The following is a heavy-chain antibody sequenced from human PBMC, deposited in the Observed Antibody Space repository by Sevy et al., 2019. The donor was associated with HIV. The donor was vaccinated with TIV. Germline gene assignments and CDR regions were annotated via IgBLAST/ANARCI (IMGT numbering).Heavy chain of an antibody. V-gene: IGHV3-7*01. CDR2: IKGDGSDK. D-gene: IGHD3-16*01. CDR3: AHETFGRFES. J-gene: IGHJ4*02. CDR1: GFTFSANW. Sequence: GGSLRLSCAASGFTFSANWMNWVRQAPGKGLEWVANIKGDGSDKHYVDSVEGRFTISRDNAKNLLYLHMNSLRVEDTAVYYCAHETFGRFESWGQGTLVTVSS.